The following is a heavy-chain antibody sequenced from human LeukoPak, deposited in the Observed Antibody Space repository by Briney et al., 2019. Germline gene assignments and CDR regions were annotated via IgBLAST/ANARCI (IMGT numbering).Heavy chain of an antibody. D-gene: IGHD3-10*01. CDR1: GFTFSSYW. Sequence: GGSLRLSCAASGFTFSSYWMHWVRQVPGKGLVWVSRINTDGNSTRYADPVKGRFTISRDNAKNTLYLQMNSLRAEDTAVYYCARVPLGEFKGFDPWGQGTLVTVSS. CDR2: INTDGNST. CDR3: ARVPLGEFKGFDP. V-gene: IGHV3-74*01. J-gene: IGHJ5*02.